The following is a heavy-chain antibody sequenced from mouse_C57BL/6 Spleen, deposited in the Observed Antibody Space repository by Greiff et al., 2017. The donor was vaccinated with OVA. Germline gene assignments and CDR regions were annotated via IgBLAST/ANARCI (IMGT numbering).Heavy chain of an antibody. Sequence: EVKLEASGGGLVKPGGSLKLSCAASGFTFSSYAMSWVRQTPEKRLEWVATISDGGSYTYYPDNVKGRFTISRDNAKNNLYLQMSHLKSEDTAMYYCARDGGYYDFDYWGQGTTLTVSS. V-gene: IGHV5-4*01. CDR3: ARDGGYYDFDY. J-gene: IGHJ2*01. CDR1: GFTFSSYA. CDR2: ISDGGSYT. D-gene: IGHD2-3*01.